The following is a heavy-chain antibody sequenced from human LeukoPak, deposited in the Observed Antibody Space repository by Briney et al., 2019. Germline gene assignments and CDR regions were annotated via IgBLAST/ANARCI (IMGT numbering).Heavy chain of an antibody. J-gene: IGHJ6*03. CDR3: SKTSLSDSSGHYYYMDV. CDR1: GFSFSSYR. D-gene: IGHD3-3*01. V-gene: IGHV3-21*01. CDR2: VSNSGDYI. Sequence: GGSLRLSCAASGFSFSSYRMNWVRQAPGKGLEWVSSVSNSGDYIHYADSMKGRFTISRDNSKNTVYLQIYSLTPDDTAVYFCSKTSLSDSSGHYYYMDVWGKGTTVTISS.